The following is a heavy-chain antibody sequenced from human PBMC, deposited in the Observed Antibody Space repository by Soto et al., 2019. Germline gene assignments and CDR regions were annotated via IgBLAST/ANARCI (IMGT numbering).Heavy chain of an antibody. V-gene: IGHV1-69*01. Sequence: QVQLVQSGAEVKKPGSSVKVSCKTSGGTFNSYGLSWVRQAPGQGPEWMGQIIPIFGTAKYAQRFQGRLTISADESTSTVYMEWSSMRSDDTAMYYCAREKFSNYFDPWGQGTLVTVSS. CDR1: GGTFNSYG. J-gene: IGHJ5*02. CDR3: AREKFSNYFDP. D-gene: IGHD4-4*01. CDR2: IIPIFGTA.